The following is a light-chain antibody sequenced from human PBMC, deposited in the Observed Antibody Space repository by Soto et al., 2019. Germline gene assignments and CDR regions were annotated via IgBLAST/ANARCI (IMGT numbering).Light chain of an antibody. CDR3: HQRQSWPRT. V-gene: IGKV3-11*01. CDR1: QYINTR. J-gene: IGKJ1*01. CDR2: QTS. Sequence: EIALTQSPATLSSFPGDRVTLSCRASQYINTRLAWYQHRPGQAPRLLIYQTSIRAAGIPARFSASGSGTDFTLTISDVQPEDFALYYCHQRQSWPRTFGQGTKVDSK.